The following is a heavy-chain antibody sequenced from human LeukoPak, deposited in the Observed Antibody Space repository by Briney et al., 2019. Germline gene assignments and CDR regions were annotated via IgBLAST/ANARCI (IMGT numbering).Heavy chain of an antibody. J-gene: IGHJ4*02. V-gene: IGHV1-2*06. Sequence: GASVKVSCKASGYSLTGYHMYWVRQAPGQGLEWMGRINPNSGDTNYAQKFQGRVTMTRDTSISTAYMELSRLRSDDTAVYYCARDYCSSTSCLFDYWGQGTLVTVSS. D-gene: IGHD2-2*01. CDR1: GYSLTGYH. CDR3: ARDYCSSTSCLFDY. CDR2: INPNSGDT.